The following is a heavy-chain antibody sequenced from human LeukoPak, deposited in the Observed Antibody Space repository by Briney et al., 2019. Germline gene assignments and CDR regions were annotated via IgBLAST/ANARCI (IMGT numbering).Heavy chain of an antibody. Sequence: ASVKVSCKASGYTFTGYYMHWVRQAPGQGLEWMGWINPNSGGTNYAQKFQGRVTMTRDTSISTAYMELSRLRSDDTAVYYCARAVAVAGTYPPDYCGQGTLVTVSS. CDR1: GYTFTGYY. V-gene: IGHV1-2*02. CDR2: INPNSGGT. J-gene: IGHJ4*02. CDR3: ARAVAVAGTYPPDY. D-gene: IGHD6-19*01.